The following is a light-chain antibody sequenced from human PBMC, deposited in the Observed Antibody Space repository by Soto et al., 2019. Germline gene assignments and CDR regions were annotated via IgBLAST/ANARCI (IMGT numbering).Light chain of an antibody. V-gene: IGKV1-8*01. CDR1: QGISSY. J-gene: IGKJ3*01. CDR3: QHYYSNPHT. Sequence: AIRMTQSPSSFSASTGDRVTITCRASQGISSYLAWYQQKPGKAPKLLIYAASTLQSGVPSRFSGSGSGTDFTLTISCLQSEDFATYYCQHYYSNPHTFGPGTKVDIK. CDR2: AAS.